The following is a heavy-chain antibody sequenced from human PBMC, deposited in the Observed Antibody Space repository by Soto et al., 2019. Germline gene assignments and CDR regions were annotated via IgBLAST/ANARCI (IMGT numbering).Heavy chain of an antibody. CDR1: GFTFSSYW. J-gene: IGHJ2*01. D-gene: IGHD6-13*01. Sequence: EVQLVESGGGLVQPGGSLRLSCAASGFTFSSYWMSWVRQAPGKGLEWVANIKQDGSEKYYVDSVKGRFTISRDNAKNSLYLQMNSLRAEDTAVYYCARELGARSWYGDWYFDLWGRGTLVTVSS. CDR2: IKQDGSEK. V-gene: IGHV3-7*01. CDR3: ARELGARSWYGDWYFDL.